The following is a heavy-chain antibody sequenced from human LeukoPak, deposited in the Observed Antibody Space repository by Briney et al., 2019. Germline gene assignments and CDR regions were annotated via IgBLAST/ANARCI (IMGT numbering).Heavy chain of an antibody. CDR1: GFTFSSYA. CDR3: ATARGD. V-gene: IGHV3-23*01. D-gene: IGHD2-21*01. Sequence: TGGSLRLSCVASGFTFSSYAMSWVRQAPGKGLEWVSTISGNTVSTYYADSVKGRFTISRDNSRNTLYLQMNSLRAEDTAVYYCATARGDWGQGTLVTVSS. CDR2: ISGNTVST. J-gene: IGHJ4*02.